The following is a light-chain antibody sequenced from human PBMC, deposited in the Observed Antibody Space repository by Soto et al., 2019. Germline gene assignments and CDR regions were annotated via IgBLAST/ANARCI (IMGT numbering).Light chain of an antibody. J-gene: IGLJ2*01. CDR3: CSYAGSSTVV. Sequence: QSALTQPASVSGSPGQSITISCTGTSSDVGSYNLASWYQQHTGKAPKLMIYEGSKRPSGVSNRFSGSKSGNTASLTISGLQAEDEADYYCCSYAGSSTVVFGGGTKLTVL. V-gene: IGLV2-23*01. CDR1: SSDVGSYNL. CDR2: EGS.